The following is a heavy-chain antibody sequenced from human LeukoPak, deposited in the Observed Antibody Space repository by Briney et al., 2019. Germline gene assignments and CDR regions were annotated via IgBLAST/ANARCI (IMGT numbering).Heavy chain of an antibody. Sequence: GGSLRLSCAASGFIFSSYWMSWVRQAPGKGLEWVANIKQDGSEKYYVDSVKGRFTISRDNAKNSLYLQMMSLGAEDTAIYYCARDLGAAKDYWGQGTLVTVSS. CDR1: GFIFSSYW. CDR2: IKQDGSEK. CDR3: ARDLGAAKDY. V-gene: IGHV3-7*04. J-gene: IGHJ4*02. D-gene: IGHD1-26*01.